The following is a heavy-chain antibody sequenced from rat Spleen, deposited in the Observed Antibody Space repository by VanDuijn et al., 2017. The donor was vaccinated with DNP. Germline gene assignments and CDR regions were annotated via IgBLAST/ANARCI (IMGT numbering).Heavy chain of an antibody. CDR1: GFSITSNY. D-gene: IGHD1-12*03. CDR2: INYCGTT. J-gene: IGHJ1*01. V-gene: IGHV3-1*01. Sequence: EVQLQESGPGLLKPSQSLSLTCSVTGFSITSNYWAWIRKLPGNQMEWIGYINYCGTTGYSPSLKSRISITRDTSKNQFFLQLRSVTTEDTATYYCARGNDDYYPNWYFDFWGPGTMVTVSS. CDR3: ARGNDDYYPNWYFDF.